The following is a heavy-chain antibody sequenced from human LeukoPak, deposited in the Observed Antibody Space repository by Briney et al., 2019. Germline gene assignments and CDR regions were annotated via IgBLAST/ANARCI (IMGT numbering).Heavy chain of an antibody. J-gene: IGHJ6*03. V-gene: IGHV4-59*01. D-gene: IGHD2-8*01. CDR3: ARAVGYCTNGVCYSGPGYYYYMDV. Sequence: SETLSLTCTVSGGSISSYYWSWIRQPPGKGLEWIGYIYYSGSTNYNPFHKSRVTISVDTSKNQFSLKLSSVTTADTAVYYCARAVGYCTNGVCYSGPGYYYYMDVWGKGTTVTVSS. CDR2: IYYSGST. CDR1: GGSISSYY.